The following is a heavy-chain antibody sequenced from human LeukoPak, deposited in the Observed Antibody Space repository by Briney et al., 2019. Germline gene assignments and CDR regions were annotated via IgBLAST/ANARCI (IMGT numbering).Heavy chain of an antibody. CDR2: IYYGGST. V-gene: IGHV4-39*01. CDR3: ARALGYCSGGSCTRGYNWFDP. J-gene: IGHJ5*02. Sequence: SETLSLTCTVSGGSISSSDYYWGWIRQPPGKGLEWIGSIYYGGSTYYNPSLKSRVTISADTSMNQFSLKLSFVTTADTAVYYCARALGYCSGGSCTRGYNWFDPWGQGTLVTVPS. D-gene: IGHD2-15*01. CDR1: GGSISSSDYY.